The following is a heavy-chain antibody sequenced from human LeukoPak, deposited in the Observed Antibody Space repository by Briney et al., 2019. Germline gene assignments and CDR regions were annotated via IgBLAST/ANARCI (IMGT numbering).Heavy chain of an antibody. CDR3: ARVLGVLLWFGELLTDAFDI. CDR2: ISSSSSYI. V-gene: IGHV3-21*01. D-gene: IGHD3-10*01. J-gene: IGHJ3*02. CDR1: GFTFSSYS. Sequence: GGSLRLSCAASGFTFSSYSMNRVRQAPGKGLEWVSSISSSSSYIYYADSVKGRFTISRDNAKNSLYLQMNSLRAEDTAVYYCARVLGVLLWFGELLTDAFDIWGQGTMVTVSS.